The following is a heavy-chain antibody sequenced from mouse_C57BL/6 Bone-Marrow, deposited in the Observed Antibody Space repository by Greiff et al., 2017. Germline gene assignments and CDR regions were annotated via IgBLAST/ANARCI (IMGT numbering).Heavy chain of an antibody. V-gene: IGHV5-4*01. Sequence: EVKVVESGGGLVKPGGSLKLSCAASGFTFSSYAMSWVRQTPGQRLEWVATISDGGSYTYYPDNVKGRFTISRDNAKNNLYLQMSHLKSEDTAMYYCARDLSTIPRGFAYWGQGTLVTVSA. CDR1: GFTFSSYA. CDR2: ISDGGSYT. J-gene: IGHJ3*01. D-gene: IGHD2-1*01. CDR3: ARDLSTIPRGFAY.